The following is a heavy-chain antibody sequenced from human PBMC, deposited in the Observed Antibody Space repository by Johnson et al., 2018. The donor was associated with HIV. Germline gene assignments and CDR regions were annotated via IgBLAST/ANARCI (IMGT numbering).Heavy chain of an antibody. CDR1: GFTFNNAW. V-gene: IGHV3-15*01. D-gene: IGHD3-10*01. Sequence: VQLVESGGGLVKPGGSLRLSCTASGFTFNNAWMTWVRQAPGKGLEWVGRIKSKIDGGTTDYAAPVKGRVTISRDDSKTTLYLQMNSLKTEDTAVYYCTPVTEGSYFDSGSYFDIWGQGTMVTVSS. J-gene: IGHJ3*02. CDR3: TPVTEGSYFDSGSYFDI. CDR2: IKSKIDGGTT.